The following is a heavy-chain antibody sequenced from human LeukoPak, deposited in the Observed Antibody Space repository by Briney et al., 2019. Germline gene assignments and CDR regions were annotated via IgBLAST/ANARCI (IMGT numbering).Heavy chain of an antibody. CDR1: GFTFSGYW. V-gene: IGHV3-7*01. D-gene: IGHD5-24*01. CDR2: IKEDGSEK. J-gene: IGHJ4*02. CDR3: ARHLGGRDKSTAYRPFDC. Sequence: GGSLRLSCAASGFTFSGYWMSWVRQAPGKGLEWVANIKEDGSEKHYVDSVEGRFTISIDNARNSLYLQMSSLRVEDTAMYYCARHLGGRDKSTAYRPFDCWGQGNLVTVSP.